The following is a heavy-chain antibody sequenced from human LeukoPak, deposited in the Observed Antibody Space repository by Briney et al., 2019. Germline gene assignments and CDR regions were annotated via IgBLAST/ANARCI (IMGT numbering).Heavy chain of an antibody. Sequence: PGGSLSLSCAAPGLIFSGYYMGWIRQAPGKGLEWVPYITSSGSMMYYADSVKGRFTISRDNAKNSLYVQMDSLRAEDTAIYYCARVRGYCSSTSCYPYYFDYWGQGTLVTVSS. CDR1: GLIFSGYY. CDR2: ITSSGSMM. D-gene: IGHD2-2*01. J-gene: IGHJ4*02. V-gene: IGHV3-11*01. CDR3: ARVRGYCSSTSCYPYYFDY.